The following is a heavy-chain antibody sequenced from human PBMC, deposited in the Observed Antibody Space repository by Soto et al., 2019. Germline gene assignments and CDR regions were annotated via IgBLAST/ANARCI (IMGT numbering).Heavy chain of an antibody. J-gene: IGHJ6*02. CDR2: TSPIFGKA. CDR3: ARDNGFGESDV. D-gene: IGHD3-10*01. CDR1: GGTFSSYA. Sequence: ASVKVSCKASGGTFSSYAISWVRQAPGQGLEWMGGTSPIFGKANYAQKVQGRVTITADESTSTAYMELRSLRSEDTAVYYCARDNGFGESDVWGQGTTVTVSS. V-gene: IGHV1-69*13.